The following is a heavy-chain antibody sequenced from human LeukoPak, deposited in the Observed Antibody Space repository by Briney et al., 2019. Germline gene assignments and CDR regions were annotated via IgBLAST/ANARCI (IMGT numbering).Heavy chain of an antibody. J-gene: IGHJ5*02. CDR1: GGTFSSYA. CDR2: IIPIFGTA. V-gene: IGHV1-69*05. CDR3: ARELHNWFDP. Sequence: GASVKVSCKASGGTFSSYAISWVRQAPGQGLEWMGGIIPIFGTANYAQKFQGRVTITRDESTSTVYMELSSLRSEDTAVYYCARELHNWFDPWGQGTLVTVSS.